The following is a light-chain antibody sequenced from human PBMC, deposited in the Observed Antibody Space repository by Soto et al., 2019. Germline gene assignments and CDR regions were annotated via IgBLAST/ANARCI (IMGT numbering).Light chain of an antibody. CDR3: SSCTSSTAYV. V-gene: IGLV2-14*01. J-gene: IGLJ1*01. CDR1: SSDAGGYNY. Sequence: QSVLAQPASVSGSPGQSITISCTGTSSDAGGYNYVSWYQLHPGKAPKLIIYEVSNRPSGVSNRFSGSKSGNTASLTISGLQAEDEADYYCSSCTSSTAYVSGTGTKVTVL. CDR2: EVS.